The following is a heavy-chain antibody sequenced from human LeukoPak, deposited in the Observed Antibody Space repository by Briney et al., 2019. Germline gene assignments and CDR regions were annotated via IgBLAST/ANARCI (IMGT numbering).Heavy chain of an antibody. CDR3: ARGARGYSSSWVQFDY. CDR1: GFTFSTYW. D-gene: IGHD6-13*01. Sequence: PGGSLRLSCAASGFTFSTYWMHWVRQAPGKGLVWVSRINGDGSSTSYADSVKGRFTISRDNAKNTLYLQMNSLRAEDTAVYYCARGARGYSSSWVQFDYWGQGTLVTVSS. V-gene: IGHV3-74*01. J-gene: IGHJ4*02. CDR2: INGDGSST.